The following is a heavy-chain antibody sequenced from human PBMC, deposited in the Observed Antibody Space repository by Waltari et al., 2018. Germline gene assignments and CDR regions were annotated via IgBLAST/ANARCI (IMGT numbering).Heavy chain of an antibody. V-gene: IGHV4-38-2*02. J-gene: IGHJ4*02. Sequence: QVQLQESGPGLVKPSETLSLTCTVSGYSISSGYYWGWIRQPPGKGLEWIGSIYHSGSTYYNPSLKSRVTISVDTSKNQFSLKLSSVTAADTAVYYCAIRHPANMVQGVINYWGQGTLVTVSS. CDR2: IYHSGST. CDR3: AIRHPANMVQGVINY. D-gene: IGHD3-10*01. CDR1: GYSISSGYY.